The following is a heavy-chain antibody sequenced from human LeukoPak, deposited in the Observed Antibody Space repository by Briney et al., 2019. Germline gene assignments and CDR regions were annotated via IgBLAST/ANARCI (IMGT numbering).Heavy chain of an antibody. J-gene: IGHJ6*03. CDR2: IRYDGSNK. V-gene: IGHV3-30*02. CDR3: AKDQYYYYYMDV. CDR1: GFTFSSYG. Sequence: GGSLRLSCAPSGFTFSSYGMHWVRHAPGRGLEGVAFIRYDGSNKHYADYVKGRFTISRDNSKNTLYLHMNSLRAEDTAVYYCAKDQYYYYYMDVRGKGTTVTISS.